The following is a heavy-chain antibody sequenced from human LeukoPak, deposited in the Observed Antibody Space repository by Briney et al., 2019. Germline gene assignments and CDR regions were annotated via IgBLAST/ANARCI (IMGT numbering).Heavy chain of an antibody. Sequence: SETVSLTCTVSGGSISSSSYYWGWIRQPPGKGLEWIGNIYYSGTTYYNPSLKSRVTISVDTSKNQFSLKLSSVSAADTAVYYCARHHLSKYSSSSGHYFDYWGQGTLVTVSS. CDR2: IYYSGTT. V-gene: IGHV4-39*01. D-gene: IGHD6-6*01. J-gene: IGHJ4*02. CDR1: GGSISSSSYY. CDR3: ARHHLSKYSSSSGHYFDY.